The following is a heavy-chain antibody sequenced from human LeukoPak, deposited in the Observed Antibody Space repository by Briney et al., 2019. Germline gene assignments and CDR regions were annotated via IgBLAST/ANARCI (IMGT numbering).Heavy chain of an antibody. CDR2: MYHSGNT. D-gene: IGHD3-10*01. Sequence: SETLSLTCTVSDYSISSGYYWGWIRQPPGKGLEWIGSMYHSGNTYYNPSLKSRVAISVDTSKNQFSLKLSSVTAADTAVYYCARKYFAFDIWGQGTMVTVSS. CDR1: DYSISSGYY. CDR3: ARKYFAFDI. J-gene: IGHJ3*02. V-gene: IGHV4-38-2*02.